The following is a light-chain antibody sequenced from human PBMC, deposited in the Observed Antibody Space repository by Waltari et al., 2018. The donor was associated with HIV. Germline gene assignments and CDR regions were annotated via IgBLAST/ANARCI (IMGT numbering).Light chain of an antibody. V-gene: IGKV1-39*01. Sequence: DIHVTQSPSSLSACVGDRVTIPCRASQTIYTFFNWDQQTSGKPPKLLIVAASNLQRGIPSRFGGSGSGTEFTLTVNSLQPEDFATYYLQQTSRTPQTFGQGTRLE. CDR3: QQTSRTPQT. CDR2: AAS. J-gene: IGKJ5*01. CDR1: QTIYTF.